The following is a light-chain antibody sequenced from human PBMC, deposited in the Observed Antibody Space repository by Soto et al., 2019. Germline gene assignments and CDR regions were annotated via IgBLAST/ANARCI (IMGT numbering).Light chain of an antibody. V-gene: IGKV3-11*01. CDR2: DAS. Sequence: EIVLTQSPATLSLSPGERATLSCRASQSVSSYLAWYQQKPGQAPRLLIYDASNSATGIPARFSRSESATDFTITISMQEHEDFTVYYCQQRNNKINLGQEKKLEIK. J-gene: IGKJ5*01. CDR3: QQRNNKIN. CDR1: QSVSSY.